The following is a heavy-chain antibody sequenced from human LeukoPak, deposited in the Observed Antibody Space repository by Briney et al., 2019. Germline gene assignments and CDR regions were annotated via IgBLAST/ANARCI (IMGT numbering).Heavy chain of an antibody. J-gene: IGHJ4*02. CDR3: ARHTGYTRQFDY. D-gene: IGHD3-9*01. CDR1: GGSISSYY. Sequence: SETLSLTCTVSGGSISSYYWSWIRQPPGKGLEWIGYIYYSGSTDYNPSLKSRVTISVDTSKNQFSLKLSSVTAADTAVYYCARHTGYTRQFDYWGQGTLVTVSS. V-gene: IGHV4-59*08. CDR2: IYYSGST.